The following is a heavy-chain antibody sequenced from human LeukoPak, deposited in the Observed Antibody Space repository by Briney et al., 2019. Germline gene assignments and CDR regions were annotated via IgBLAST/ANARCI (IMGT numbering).Heavy chain of an antibody. Sequence: GGSLRLSCTASGFTFKNYRMTWVRQAPGKGLEWEASMKDDGNEIQYVDSVKGRFTISRDNAKNSLYLQMNNLRAEDTAVYYCARNRATNDYWGQGTLVTVSS. V-gene: IGHV3-7*01. CDR2: MKDDGNEI. D-gene: IGHD1-26*01. CDR1: GFTFKNYR. J-gene: IGHJ4*02. CDR3: ARNRATNDY.